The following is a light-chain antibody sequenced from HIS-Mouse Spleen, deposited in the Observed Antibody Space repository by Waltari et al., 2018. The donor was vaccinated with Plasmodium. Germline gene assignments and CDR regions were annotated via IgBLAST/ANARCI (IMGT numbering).Light chain of an antibody. CDR2: GAS. CDR3: QQYNNWSFT. Sequence: ELVMTQSPATLSVSPGERATLSCRASQRVSSNLAWYQQNPVPSPRPLSYGASTRATGIPARFSGSGSETEFTLTISSLQSEDFAVYYCQQYNNWSFTFGPGTKVDIK. CDR1: QRVSSN. J-gene: IGKJ3*01. V-gene: IGKV3-15*01.